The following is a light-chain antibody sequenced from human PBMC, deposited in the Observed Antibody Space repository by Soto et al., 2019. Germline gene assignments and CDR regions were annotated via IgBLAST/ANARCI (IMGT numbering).Light chain of an antibody. CDR1: QVISKY. CDR2: LAS. CDR3: QYLNSFPLT. J-gene: IGKJ4*01. Sequence: IQLTQSPSSLSASVGDRVTITCRASQVISKYLALYQQKPGTAPKLLIYLASTLQGGVPSRFSGSGSGTAFSLTISSLQPEDVATYYCQYLNSFPLTFGGGTKVEIK. V-gene: IGKV1-9*01.